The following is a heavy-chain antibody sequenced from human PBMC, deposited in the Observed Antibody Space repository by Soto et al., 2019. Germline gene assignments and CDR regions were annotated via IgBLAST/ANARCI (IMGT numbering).Heavy chain of an antibody. CDR2: VYHTGNA. CDR3: ASRPFYYYGLDV. J-gene: IGHJ6*02. CDR1: CGSITTAGYS. Sequence: SETLSLTCTFSCGSITTAGYSWSWIRQPPGKALEWIGYVYHTGNAYPKPSLKSRVTISLDRSKNQFSLKMTSVTAADTALYYCASRPFYYYGLDVWGQGTTVTVSS. V-gene: IGHV4-30-2*01.